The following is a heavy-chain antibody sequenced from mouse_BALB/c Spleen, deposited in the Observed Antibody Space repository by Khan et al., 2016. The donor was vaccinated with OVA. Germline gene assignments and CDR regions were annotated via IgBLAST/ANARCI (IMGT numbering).Heavy chain of an antibody. CDR1: GYSITSDYA. Sequence: EVQLQESGPGLVKPSQSLSLTCTVTGYSITSDYAWNWIRQFPENKLEWMGYISYSGNTKYNPSLKSRISITRATSKNQFFLQLNFVTSEDTATYYCARSQGGDLDYWGQGTTLTVSS. D-gene: IGHD3-2*02. V-gene: IGHV3-2*02. J-gene: IGHJ2*01. CDR2: ISYSGNT. CDR3: ARSQGGDLDY.